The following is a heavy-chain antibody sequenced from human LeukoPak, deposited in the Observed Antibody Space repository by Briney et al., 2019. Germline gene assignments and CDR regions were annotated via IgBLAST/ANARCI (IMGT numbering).Heavy chain of an antibody. J-gene: IGHJ1*01. V-gene: IGHV4-30-4*07. Sequence: SETLSLTCAVSGGSLSSGGYSWSWIRQPPGKGLEWIGYIYYSGSTYYNPSLKSRVTISVDTSKNQFSLKLSSVTAADTAVYYCASITIHRGSYWGQGTLVTVSS. D-gene: IGHD3-9*01. CDR1: GGSLSSGGYS. CDR3: ASITIHRGSY. CDR2: IYYSGST.